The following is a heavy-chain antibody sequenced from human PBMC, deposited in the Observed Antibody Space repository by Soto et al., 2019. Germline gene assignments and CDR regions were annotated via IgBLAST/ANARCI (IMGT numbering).Heavy chain of an antibody. Sequence: EVQLLESGGGLVQPGGSLRLSCAASGFTFSSYAMSWVRQAPGKGLEWVSAISGSGGSTYYADSVKGRFSISRDNSKNTLYLQMTSLRAEDTALYYCAKPSSVADCQAAPNKWFDPWGQGTLVTVSS. CDR1: GFTFSSYA. CDR3: AKPSSVADCQAAPNKWFDP. CDR2: ISGSGGST. J-gene: IGHJ5*02. V-gene: IGHV3-23*01. D-gene: IGHD2-21*02.